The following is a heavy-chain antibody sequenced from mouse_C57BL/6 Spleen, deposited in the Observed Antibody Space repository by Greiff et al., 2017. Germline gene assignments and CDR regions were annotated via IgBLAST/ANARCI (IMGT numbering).Heavy chain of an antibody. CDR2: IRSKSSNYAT. CDR3: VRRGHYYGSSYDWFAY. Sequence: EVMLVESGGGLVQPKGSLKLSCAASGFTFNTYAMHWVRQAPGKGLEWVARIRSKSSNYATYYADSVKDRFTISRDDSQSMLYLQMNNLKTEDTAMYYCVRRGHYYGSSYDWFAYWGQGTLVTVSA. J-gene: IGHJ3*01. D-gene: IGHD1-1*01. CDR1: GFTFNTYA. V-gene: IGHV10-3*01.